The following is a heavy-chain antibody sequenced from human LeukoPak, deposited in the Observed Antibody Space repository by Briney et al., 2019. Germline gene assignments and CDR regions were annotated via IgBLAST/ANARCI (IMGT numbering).Heavy chain of an antibody. D-gene: IGHD3-3*01. CDR1: GFTFSSYW. Sequence: GGSLRLSCAASGFTFSSYWMSWVRQAPGKGLEWVANIKQDGSEKYYVDSVEGRFTISRDNAKNSLYLQMNSLRAEDTAVYYCAIEGAYDFWSGYYYYYYMDVWGKGTTVTVSS. CDR2: IKQDGSEK. CDR3: AIEGAYDFWSGYYYYYYMDV. V-gene: IGHV3-7*01. J-gene: IGHJ6*03.